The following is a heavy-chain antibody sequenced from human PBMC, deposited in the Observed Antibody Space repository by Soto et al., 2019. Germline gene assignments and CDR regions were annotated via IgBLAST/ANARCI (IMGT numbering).Heavy chain of an antibody. D-gene: IGHD4-17*01. CDR1: GFTFSSYA. V-gene: IGHV3-23*01. CDR3: AKADTVTISYFDY. J-gene: IGHJ4*02. Sequence: EVQLLESGGGLVQPGGSLRLSCAASGFTFSSYAMSWDRQAPGTGLEWVSAISGRGGSTYYADSVKGRFTISRDNSQNTLYLQMNSLRAEDTAVYYCAKADTVTISYFDYWGQGTLVTVSS. CDR2: ISGRGGST.